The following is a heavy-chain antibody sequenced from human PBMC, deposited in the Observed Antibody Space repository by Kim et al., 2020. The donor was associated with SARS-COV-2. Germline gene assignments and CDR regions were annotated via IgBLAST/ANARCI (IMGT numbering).Heavy chain of an antibody. Sequence: TYYADSVKGRFTISRDNSKNTLYLQMNSLRAEDTAVYYCAKEGNRGKFDPWGQGTLVTVSS. CDR2: T. V-gene: IGHV3-23*01. CDR3: AKEGNRGKFDP. D-gene: IGHD3-10*01. J-gene: IGHJ5*02.